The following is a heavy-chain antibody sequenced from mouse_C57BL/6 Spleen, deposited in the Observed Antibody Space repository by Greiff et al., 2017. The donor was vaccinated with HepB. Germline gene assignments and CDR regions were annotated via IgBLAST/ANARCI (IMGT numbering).Heavy chain of an antibody. J-gene: IGHJ2*01. CDR3: ARSIYYGNYGFDY. CDR1: GYAFSSSW. V-gene: IGHV1-82*01. CDR2: IYPGDGDT. Sequence: QVQLQQSGPELVKPGASVKISCKASGYAFSSSWMNWVKQRPGKGLEWIGRIYPGDGDTNYNGKFKGKATLTADKSSSTAYMQLSSLTSEDSAVYFCARSIYYGNYGFDYWGQGTTLTVSS. D-gene: IGHD2-1*01.